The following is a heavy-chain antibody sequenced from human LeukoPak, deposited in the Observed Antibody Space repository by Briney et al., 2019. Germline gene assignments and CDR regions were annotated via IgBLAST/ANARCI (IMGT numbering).Heavy chain of an antibody. CDR2: ISAYNSNT. J-gene: IGHJ2*01. D-gene: IGHD6-19*01. CDR1: GYTFTSYG. V-gene: IGHV1-18*01. Sequence: SVKVSCKASGYTFTSYGVSWVRQAPGPGREWMGWISAYNSNTNYAQKLQARVTMTTDTSTSTAYMELRSLRSDDTAVYYCARQGIAVAGTIDWYFDLWGRGTLVTVSS. CDR3: ARQGIAVAGTIDWYFDL.